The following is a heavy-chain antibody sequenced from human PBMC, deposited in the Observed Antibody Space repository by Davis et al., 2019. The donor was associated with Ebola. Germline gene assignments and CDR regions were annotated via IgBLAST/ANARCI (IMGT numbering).Heavy chain of an antibody. CDR1: GGSISSSNHY. CDR2: VYSSGST. D-gene: IGHD3-10*01. V-gene: IGHV4-39*07. CDR3: ARGPVLLWFGELLSSTSYGMDV. Sequence: MPSETLSLTCTVSGGSISSSNHYWGWIRQPPGKGLEWIGTVYSSGSTYYTPSLKRRVPISVDTSKHQCSLKLSSVTAADTAVYYCARGPVLLWFGELLSSTSYGMDVWGKGTTVTVSS. J-gene: IGHJ6*04.